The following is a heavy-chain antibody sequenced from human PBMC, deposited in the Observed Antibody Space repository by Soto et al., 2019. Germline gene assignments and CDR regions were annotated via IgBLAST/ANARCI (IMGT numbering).Heavy chain of an antibody. CDR3: ARGLSDYGDSSYYFDY. J-gene: IGHJ4*02. CDR2: IIPIFGTA. CDR1: GGTFSSYA. Sequence: QVQLVQSGAEVKKPGSSVKVSCKASGGTFSSYAISWVRQAPGQGLEWMGGIIPIFGTANYAQKFQGRVTITADESSSTAYMELSSLRSEDTAVYYCARGLSDYGDSSYYFDYWGQGTLVTVSS. D-gene: IGHD4-17*01. V-gene: IGHV1-69*01.